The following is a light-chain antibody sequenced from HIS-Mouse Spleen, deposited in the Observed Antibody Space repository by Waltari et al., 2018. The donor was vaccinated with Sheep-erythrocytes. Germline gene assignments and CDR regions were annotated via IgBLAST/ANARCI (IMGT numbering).Light chain of an antibody. Sequence: QSALTQPPSASGSPGQSVTISCTGTSSDVGGYNYVSWYQQHPGKAPKLMIYQVSKLPSGVPDRFSGSKSGNTASLTVSGRQAEDEADYYCSSYAGSNNWVFGGGTKLTVL. V-gene: IGLV2-8*01. CDR2: QVS. J-gene: IGLJ3*02. CDR1: SSDVGGYNY. CDR3: SSYAGSNNWV.